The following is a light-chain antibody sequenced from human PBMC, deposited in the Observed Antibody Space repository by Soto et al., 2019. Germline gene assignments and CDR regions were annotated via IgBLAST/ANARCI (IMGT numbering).Light chain of an antibody. CDR3: QQASSFPLT. CDR2: AAS. Sequence: DIQMTQAPSFVSAFVGDRDTITCRASQVISSWLAWYQQKPGKAPKLLIYAASSLQSGVPSRFSGSESGTDFTLTISSLQPEDSATYYCQQASSFPLTFGGGTKVDIK. V-gene: IGKV1-12*01. J-gene: IGKJ4*01. CDR1: QVISSW.